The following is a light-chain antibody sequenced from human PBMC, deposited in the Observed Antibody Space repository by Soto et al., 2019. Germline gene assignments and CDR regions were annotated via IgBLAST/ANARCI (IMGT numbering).Light chain of an antibody. CDR2: GAS. CDR1: QSVSSVF. J-gene: IGKJ4*01. CDR3: KLYGSSPPLV. V-gene: IGKV3-20*01. Sequence: EFVLTQSPGTLSLSPGERATLSCRASQSVSSVFLAWYQQKPGQPPRLLIYGASTRGSGIPDRFSGSGSGTGFAVTVSRLEPEEFVGYYWKLYGSSPPLVFGGGTKV.